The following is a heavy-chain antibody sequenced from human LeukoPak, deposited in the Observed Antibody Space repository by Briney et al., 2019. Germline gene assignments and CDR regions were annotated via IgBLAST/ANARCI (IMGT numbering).Heavy chain of an antibody. J-gene: IGHJ2*01. CDR1: GGTFSSYA. Sequence: ASVKVSCKASGGTFSSYAISWVRQAPGKGLEWMGRIIPILGIANYAQKFQGRVTITADKSTSTAYMELSSLRSEDTAVYYCTRDYYDSSGRYWYFDLWGRGTLVTVSS. CDR2: IIPILGIA. D-gene: IGHD3-22*01. CDR3: TRDYYDSSGRYWYFDL. V-gene: IGHV1-69*04.